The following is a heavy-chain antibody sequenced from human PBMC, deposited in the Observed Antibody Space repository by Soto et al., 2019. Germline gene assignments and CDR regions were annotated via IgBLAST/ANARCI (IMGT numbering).Heavy chain of an antibody. V-gene: IGHV4-34*01. J-gene: IGHJ5*02. Sequence: QVQLQQWGAGLLKPSETLSLTCAVYGGSFSGYYWSWIRQPPGKGLEWIGEINHSGSTNYNPSITSLVTISVDTSKNQFSLKLSSVTAEDTAVYYGASSEYYYVSSGYYALSWGQGTLVTVSS. CDR2: INHSGST. D-gene: IGHD3-22*01. CDR3: ASSEYYYVSSGYYALS. CDR1: GGSFSGYY.